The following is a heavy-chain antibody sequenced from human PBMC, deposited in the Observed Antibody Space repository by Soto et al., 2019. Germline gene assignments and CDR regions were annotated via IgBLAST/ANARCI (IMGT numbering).Heavy chain of an antibody. J-gene: IGHJ5*02. V-gene: IGHV4-31*03. CDR1: GGSISSGGYY. CDR3: ARVKGDSSIWYGGGLSWFDP. CDR2: IYYSGST. Sequence: QVQLQESGPGLVKPSQTLSLTCTVSGGSISSGGYYWSWIRQHPGKGLEWIGYIYYSGSTYYSPSRKSRVTISVDTSKNQFSLKMSSVTAADTAVYYCARVKGDSSIWYGGGLSWFDPWGQGTLVTVSS. D-gene: IGHD6-13*01.